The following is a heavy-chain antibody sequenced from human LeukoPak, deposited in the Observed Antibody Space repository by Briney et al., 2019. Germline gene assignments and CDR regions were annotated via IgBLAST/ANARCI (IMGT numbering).Heavy chain of an antibody. D-gene: IGHD6-13*01. V-gene: IGHV4-59*08. CDR3: ARLYSSSYLIYYYYYGMDV. CDR2: IYYSGST. Sequence: SETLSLTCTVSGGSISSYYWSWIRQPPGKGLEWIGYIYYSGSTNYNPSLKSRVTISVDTSKNQFSLELSSVTAADTAVYYCARLYSSSYLIYYYYYGMDVGGQGTTVTVSS. CDR1: GGSISSYY. J-gene: IGHJ6*02.